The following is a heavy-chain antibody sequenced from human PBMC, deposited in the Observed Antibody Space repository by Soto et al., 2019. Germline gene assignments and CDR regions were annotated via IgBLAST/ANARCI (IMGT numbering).Heavy chain of an antibody. CDR2: ISGSGGST. V-gene: IGHV3-23*01. CDR1: GFTFSGYA. CDR3: AKFGSGSPYPPRYYYYYMDV. J-gene: IGHJ6*03. D-gene: IGHD3-10*01. Sequence: GGSLRLSCAASGFTFSGYAMSWVRQAPGRGLEWVSTISGSGGSTYYADSVKGRFTISRDNSKNTLYLQMNSLRAEDTAVYFCAKFGSGSPYPPRYYYYYMDVWGKGTTVTVSS.